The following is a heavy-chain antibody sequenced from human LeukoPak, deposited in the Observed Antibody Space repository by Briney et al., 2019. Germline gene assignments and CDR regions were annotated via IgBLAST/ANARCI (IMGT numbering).Heavy chain of an antibody. D-gene: IGHD3-10*01. J-gene: IGHJ6*03. CDR3: AKDWDDGLWFGSHMDV. CDR2: IRYDGSNK. Sequence: PGGSLRLSCAASGFTFSSYGMDWVRQAPGKGLEWVAFIRYDGSNKYYADSVKGRFTISRDNSKNTLYLQMNSLRAEDTAVYYCAKDWDDGLWFGSHMDVWGKGTTVTISS. V-gene: IGHV3-30*02. CDR1: GFTFSSYG.